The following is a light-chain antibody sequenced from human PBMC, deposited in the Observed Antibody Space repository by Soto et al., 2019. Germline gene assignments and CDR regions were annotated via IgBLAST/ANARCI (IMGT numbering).Light chain of an antibody. V-gene: IGKV1-33*01. Sequence: GDRVPLTCQASQDIKNYLNWYQQKPGKAPNLLIYDASNLKTGVPSRFSGSGSGTHFTFTISSLQPEDIATYYCQHYDHLPPLSFGGGTKVEIK. CDR3: QHYDHLPPLS. CDR2: DAS. CDR1: QDIKNY. J-gene: IGKJ4*01.